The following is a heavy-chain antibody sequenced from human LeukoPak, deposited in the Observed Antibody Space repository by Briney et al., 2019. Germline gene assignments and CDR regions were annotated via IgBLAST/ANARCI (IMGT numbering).Heavy chain of an antibody. V-gene: IGHV3-33*01. CDR1: GFSFSNYG. CDR2: IWHDGGEK. CDR3: ARGIAAPGTDY. J-gene: IGHJ4*02. D-gene: IGHD6-13*01. Sequence: GGSLRLSCVASGFSFSNYGMHWVRQAPGKGLDWVAVIWHDGGEKYYADSVKGRFTIFRDNSKNTLYLQMNSLRADDSAVYYCARGIAAPGTDYWGQGTLVTVSS.